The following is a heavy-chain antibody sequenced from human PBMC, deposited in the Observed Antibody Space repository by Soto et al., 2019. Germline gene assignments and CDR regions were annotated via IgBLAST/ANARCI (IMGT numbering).Heavy chain of an antibody. CDR1: GFTFSSYG. Sequence: GGSLRLSCAASGFTFSSYGMHWVRQAPGKGLEWVAVISYDGSNKYYADSVKGRFTISRDNSKNTLYLQMNSLRAEDTAVYYCANNIDEQQLVYYYYYGMDVWGQGTTVTVSS. D-gene: IGHD6-13*01. CDR2: ISYDGSNK. J-gene: IGHJ6*02. CDR3: ANNIDEQQLVYYYYYGMDV. V-gene: IGHV3-30*18.